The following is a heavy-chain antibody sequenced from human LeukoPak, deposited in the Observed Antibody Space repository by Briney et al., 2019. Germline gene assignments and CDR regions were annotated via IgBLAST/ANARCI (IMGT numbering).Heavy chain of an antibody. CDR3: ASYLYSSGWWEEYFDY. J-gene: IGHJ4*02. V-gene: IGHV4-4*07. CDR1: GGSISSYN. D-gene: IGHD6-19*01. CDR2: IYTSGST. Sequence: SETLSLTCTVSGGSISSYNWSWVRQPAGKGLEWIGRIYTSGSTNYNPSLKNGITMLVDTSKNQFSLKLSSVTAADTAVYYCASYLYSSGWWEEYFDYWGQGTLVTVSS.